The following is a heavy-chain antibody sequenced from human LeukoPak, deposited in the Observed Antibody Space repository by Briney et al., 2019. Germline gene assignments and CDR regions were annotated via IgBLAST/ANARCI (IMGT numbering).Heavy chain of an antibody. J-gene: IGHJ3*02. CDR2: IYPGDSDT. Sequence: AESPLSLSRGSGYIFTSYWTVWVLQMPGKGLEWMGIIYPGDSDTRYSPSFEGQVTISADKSRSTAYPQWSRLKASDTAMYYCARPWSSGWYVLLAFYIWGQGRMVTVSS. CDR1: GYIFTSYW. V-gene: IGHV5-51*01. D-gene: IGHD6-13*01. CDR3: ARPWSSGWYVLLAFYI.